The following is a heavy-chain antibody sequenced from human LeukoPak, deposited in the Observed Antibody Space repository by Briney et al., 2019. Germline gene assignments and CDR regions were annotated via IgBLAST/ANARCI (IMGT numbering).Heavy chain of an antibody. V-gene: IGHV3-7*01. J-gene: IGHJ4*02. Sequence: TGGSLRLSCAVSGFTFTNYDMSWVRQAPGKGLEWVANINQVGTETFYVDSVKGRFTISRDNAKNSLYLQMSSLRAEDTAVYYCAQLLLRGPTAWGQGTLVTVSS. CDR2: INQVGTET. CDR3: AQLLLRGPTA. CDR1: GFTFTNYD. D-gene: IGHD2-15*01.